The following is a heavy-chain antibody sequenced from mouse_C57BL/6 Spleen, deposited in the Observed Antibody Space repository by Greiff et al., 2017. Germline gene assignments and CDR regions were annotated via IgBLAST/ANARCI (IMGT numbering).Heavy chain of an antibody. J-gene: IGHJ3*01. CDR2: IDPETGGT. CDR1: GYTFTDYE. CDR3: TRKDP. V-gene: IGHV1-15*01. Sequence: QVQLKASGAELVRPGASVTLSCKASGYTFTDYEMHWVKQTPVHGLEWIGAIDPETGGTAYNQKFKGKAILTADKSSSTAYMELRSLTSEDSAVYYCTRKDPWGQGTLGTVSA.